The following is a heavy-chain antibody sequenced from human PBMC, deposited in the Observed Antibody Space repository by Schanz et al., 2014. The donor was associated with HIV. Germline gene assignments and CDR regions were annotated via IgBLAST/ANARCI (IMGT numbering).Heavy chain of an antibody. Sequence: EVQLLESGGGLVQPGGSLRLSCAASGFTFSSHAMSWVRQAAGKGLEWVSSISGSGGRTYHADSVKGRFTISRDNSKNTLYLQMNSLRAEDTAVYYCARDRMTANWKNAMDVWGQGTTVTVSS. CDR3: ARDRMTANWKNAMDV. D-gene: IGHD2-21*02. V-gene: IGHV3-23*01. CDR2: ISGSGGRT. CDR1: GFTFSSHA. J-gene: IGHJ6*02.